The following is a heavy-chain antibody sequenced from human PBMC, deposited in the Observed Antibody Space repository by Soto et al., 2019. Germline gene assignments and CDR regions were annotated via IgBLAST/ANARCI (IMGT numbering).Heavy chain of an antibody. CDR1: GYSFTSYW. J-gene: IGHJ4*02. CDR2: IYPGDSDT. Sequence: GESLKISCKGSGYSFTSYWIGWVRQMPGKGLEWMGIIYPGDSDTRYSPSFQGQVTISADKSISTAYLQWSSLKASDTAMYYCARHPSGPYSGSYEGDYWGQGTLVTVSS. D-gene: IGHD1-26*01. CDR3: ARHPSGPYSGSYEGDY. V-gene: IGHV5-51*01.